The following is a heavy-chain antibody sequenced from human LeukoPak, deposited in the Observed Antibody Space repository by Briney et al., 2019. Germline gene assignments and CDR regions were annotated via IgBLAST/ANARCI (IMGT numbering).Heavy chain of an antibody. V-gene: IGHV4-39*07. CDR2: IYYSGST. Sequence: SETLSLTCTVSGGSVDSSYYWAWIRQSPGKGLEWIGSIYYSGSTYYNPSLKSRVTISVDTSKNQFSLKLSSVTAADTAVYYCARSGNSPMVREAGYFDYWGQGTLVTVSS. CDR1: GGSVDSSYY. J-gene: IGHJ4*02. D-gene: IGHD3-10*01. CDR3: ARSGNSPMVREAGYFDY.